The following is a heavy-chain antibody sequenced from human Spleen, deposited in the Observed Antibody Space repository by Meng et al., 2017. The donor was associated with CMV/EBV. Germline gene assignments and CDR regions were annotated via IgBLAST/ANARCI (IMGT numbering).Heavy chain of an antibody. J-gene: IGHJ2*01. Sequence: QRQLPWTGPGLVKPSGPLSLTCTVSGGSISSYYWSWIRQPAGKGLEGIGRIYTSGSTNYNPSLKSRVTMSVDTSKNQFSLKLSSVTAADTAVYYCARESIRVAGSYWYFDLWGRGTLVTVSS. D-gene: IGHD6-19*01. CDR3: ARESIRVAGSYWYFDL. CDR2: IYTSGST. CDR1: GGSISSYY. V-gene: IGHV4-4*07.